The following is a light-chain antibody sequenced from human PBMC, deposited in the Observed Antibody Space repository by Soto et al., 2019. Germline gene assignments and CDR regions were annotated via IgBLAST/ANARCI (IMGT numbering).Light chain of an antibody. CDR1: QSISSY. CDR2: AAS. V-gene: IGKV1-39*01. Sequence: DIQMTQTPTSLSASVGDRVTISCLASQSISSYLNWYQQKPGKAPKLLIYAASSLQSGVPSRFSGSGSGTDFTLTISRLQPEDFATYYCQQSYSIPLTFGGETKVDIK. CDR3: QQSYSIPLT. J-gene: IGKJ4*01.